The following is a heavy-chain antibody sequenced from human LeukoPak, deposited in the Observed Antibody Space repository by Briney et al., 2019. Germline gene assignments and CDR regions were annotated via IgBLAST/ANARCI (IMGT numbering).Heavy chain of an antibody. D-gene: IGHD3-16*01. CDR2: YKSKTDGGTT. Sequence: GGSLRLSCAASGFTFSDYYMSWIRQAPGKGLEWVGLYKSKTDGGTTDYAAPVKGRFAISRDDSTSMLYLQMNSLNTEDTAVYYCVTERLGAFDNWGQGTLVTVSS. CDR1: GFTFSDYY. V-gene: IGHV3-15*01. J-gene: IGHJ4*02. CDR3: VTERLGAFDN.